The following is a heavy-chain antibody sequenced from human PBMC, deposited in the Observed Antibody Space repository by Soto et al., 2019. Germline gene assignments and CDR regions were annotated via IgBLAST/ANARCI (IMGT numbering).Heavy chain of an antibody. D-gene: IGHD4-17*01. Sequence: SETLSLTCTVSGDSITSSNKYWGWARQPPGKGLEWIGSTYYRGSAYYSPSLKSRVTISVDTSKNQFSLKLSSVTAADTAVYYCARRGLQYGDYVYWGQRILVTVSS. J-gene: IGHJ4*02. CDR2: TYYRGSA. V-gene: IGHV4-39*07. CDR3: ARRGLQYGDYVY. CDR1: GDSITSSNKY.